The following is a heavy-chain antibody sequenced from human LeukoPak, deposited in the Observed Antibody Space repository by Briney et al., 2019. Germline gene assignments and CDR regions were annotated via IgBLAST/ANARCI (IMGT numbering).Heavy chain of an antibody. D-gene: IGHD2-15*01. J-gene: IGHJ3*02. CDR2: IYYSGST. Sequence: SETLSLTCTVSGGSISSYYWSWIRQPPGKGLEWIGYIYYSGSTNYNPSLKSRVTISVDTSKNQFSLKLSSVTAADTAVYYCARGGYCSGGSCYSGALDIWGQGTMVTVSS. CDR3: ARGGYCSGGSCYSGALDI. V-gene: IGHV4-59*01. CDR1: GGSISSYY.